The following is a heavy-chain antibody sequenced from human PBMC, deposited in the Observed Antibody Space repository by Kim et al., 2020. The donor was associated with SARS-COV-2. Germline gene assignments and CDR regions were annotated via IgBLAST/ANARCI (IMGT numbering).Heavy chain of an antibody. CDR1: GYTFTSYA. Sequence: ASVKVSCKASGYTFTSYAMHWVRQAPGQRLEWMGWINAGNGNTKYSQKFQGRVTITRDTSASTAYMELSSLRSEDTAVYYCARDLIAAAGTVGDAFDIWGQGTIVTVSS. J-gene: IGHJ3*02. CDR2: INAGNGNT. CDR3: ARDLIAAAGTVGDAFDI. V-gene: IGHV1-3*01. D-gene: IGHD6-13*01.